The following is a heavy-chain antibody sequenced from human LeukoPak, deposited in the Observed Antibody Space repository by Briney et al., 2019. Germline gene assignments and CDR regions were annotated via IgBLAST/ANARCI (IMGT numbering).Heavy chain of an antibody. CDR3: ARQLDRGLWAFDY. V-gene: IGHV4-59*08. CDR1: GGSISSYY. J-gene: IGHJ4*02. D-gene: IGHD7-27*01. CDR2: IYYSGST. Sequence: SETLSLTCTVSGGSISSYYWSWIRQPPGKGLEWIGYIYYSGSTNYNPSLKSRVTISVDTSRNQFSLKLSSVTAADTAVYYCARQLDRGLWAFDYWGQGTLVTVSS.